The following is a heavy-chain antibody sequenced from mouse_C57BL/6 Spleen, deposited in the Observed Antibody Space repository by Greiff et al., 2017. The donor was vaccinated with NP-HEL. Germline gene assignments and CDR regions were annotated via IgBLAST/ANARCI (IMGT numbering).Heavy chain of an antibody. D-gene: IGHD2-2*01. CDR2: IYPGSGST. CDR3: ARRYYGYHYFDY. V-gene: IGHV1-55*01. CDR1: GYTFTSYW. J-gene: IGHJ2*01. Sequence: QVQLQQPGAELVKPGASVKMSCKASGYTFTSYWITWVKQRPGQGLEWIGDIYPGSGSTNYNEKFKSKATLTVDTSSSTAYMQLSSLASEDSAVYYGARRYYGYHYFDYWGQGTTLTVSS.